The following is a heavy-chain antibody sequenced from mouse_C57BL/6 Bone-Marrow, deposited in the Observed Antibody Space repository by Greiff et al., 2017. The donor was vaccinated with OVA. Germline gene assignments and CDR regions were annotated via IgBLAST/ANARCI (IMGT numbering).Heavy chain of an antibody. V-gene: IGHV1-76*01. D-gene: IGHD1-1*01. CDR1: GYTFTDYY. J-gene: IGHJ2*01. CDR3: ARSDYYGSSYVDY. Sequence: VKLQESGAELVRPGASVKLSCEASGYTFTDYYINWVKQRPGQGLEWIARIYPGSGNTYYNEKFKGKATLTAEKSSSTAYMQLSSLTSEDSAVYFCARSDYYGSSYVDYWGQGTTLTVSS. CDR2: IYPGSGNT.